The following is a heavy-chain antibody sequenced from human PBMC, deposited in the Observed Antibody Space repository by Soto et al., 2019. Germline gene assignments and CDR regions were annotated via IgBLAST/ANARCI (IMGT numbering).Heavy chain of an antibody. CDR3: ARDLGTALVGFDYGMDV. V-gene: IGHV3-7*01. J-gene: IGHJ6*02. Sequence: ESGGGLVQPGGSLKLSCVASGFTFSNYWMSWVRQAPGKGLEWVANIKKDGSDKNYVDSVEGRFSIFRDNAKNSLHLQMYGLRAEDTAVYYCARDLGTALVGFDYGMDVWGQGTTVTVSS. CDR1: GFTFSNYW. D-gene: IGHD5-18*01. CDR2: IKKDGSDK.